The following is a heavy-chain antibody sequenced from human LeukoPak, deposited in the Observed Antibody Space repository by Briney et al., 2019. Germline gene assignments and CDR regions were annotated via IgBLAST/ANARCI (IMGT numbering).Heavy chain of an antibody. CDR3: TSWGDTTAEYFQR. V-gene: IGHV3-30*03. CDR1: GFTFSSYG. CDR2: ISYDGSNK. J-gene: IGHJ1*01. Sequence: PGGSLRLSCAASGFTFSSYGMHWVRQAPGKGLEWVAVISYDGSNKYYADSVKGRFTISRDNSKNTLYLQMNSLRDEDTAVYYCTSWGDTTAEYFQRWGQGTLVTASS. D-gene: IGHD2-21*02.